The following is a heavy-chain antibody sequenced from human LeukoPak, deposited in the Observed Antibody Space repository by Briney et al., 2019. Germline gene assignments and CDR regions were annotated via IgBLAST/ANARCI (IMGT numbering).Heavy chain of an antibody. CDR3: ARDPYSGNYGNDYYYYMDV. V-gene: IGHV3-21*01. D-gene: IGHD1-26*01. Sequence: GGSLRLSCAASGFTFSSYSMNWVRQAPGKGLEWVSSISSSSSYIHYADSVKGRFTISRDNAKNSLYLQMDSLGPDDTAVYYCARDPYSGNYGNDYYYYMDVWAKGPRSPSP. CDR2: ISSSSSYI. CDR1: GFTFSSYS. J-gene: IGHJ6*03.